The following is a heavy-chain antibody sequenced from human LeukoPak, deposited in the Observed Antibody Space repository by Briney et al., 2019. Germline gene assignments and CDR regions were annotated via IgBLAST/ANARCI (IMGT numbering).Heavy chain of an antibody. CDR1: GGSIRSSYYY. V-gene: IGHV4-39*07. CDR2: IYDSGST. J-gene: IGHJ5*02. Sequence: SETLSLTCTVSGGSIRSSYYYWGWIRQPPGKGLEWIGSIYDSGSTYYNPSLKSRVTISVDRSKNQFSLKLSSVTAADTAVYYCARASTYYDILTGHNWFDPWGQGTLVTVSS. D-gene: IGHD3-9*01. CDR3: ARASTYYDILTGHNWFDP.